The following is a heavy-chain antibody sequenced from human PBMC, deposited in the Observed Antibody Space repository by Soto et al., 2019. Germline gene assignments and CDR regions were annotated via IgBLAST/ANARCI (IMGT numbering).Heavy chain of an antibody. Sequence: QVQLQESGPGLVKPSETLSLTCTVSGGSVSSGSYYWSWIRQPPGKGLEWIGYIYYSGSTNYNPSLKCRVTISVDTSKNQFSLKLSSVTAADTAVYYCAREAGGDSDWDFDYYYGMDVWGQGTTVTVSS. CDR3: AREAGGDSDWDFDYYYGMDV. D-gene: IGHD2-21*02. CDR1: GGSVSSGSYY. V-gene: IGHV4-61*01. J-gene: IGHJ6*02. CDR2: IYYSGST.